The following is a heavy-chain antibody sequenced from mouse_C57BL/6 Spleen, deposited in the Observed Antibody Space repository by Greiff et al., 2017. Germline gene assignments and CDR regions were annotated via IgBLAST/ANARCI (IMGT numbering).Heavy chain of an antibody. J-gene: IGHJ3*01. V-gene: IGHV5-6*01. Sequence: VQLKESGGDLVKPGGSLKLSCAASGFTFSSYAMSWVRQTPDKRLEWVATFSSGGSYTYYPDSVKGRFTISRDNSKNTLYLQMGSLKSEDTALYYCARHSDDYDEGAWFAYWGQGTLVTVSA. D-gene: IGHD2-4*01. CDR1: GFTFSSYA. CDR3: ARHSDDYDEGAWFAY. CDR2: FSSGGSYT.